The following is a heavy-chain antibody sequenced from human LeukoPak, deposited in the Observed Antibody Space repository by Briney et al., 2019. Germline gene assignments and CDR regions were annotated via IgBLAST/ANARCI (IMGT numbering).Heavy chain of an antibody. V-gene: IGHV3-30*18. CDR2: ISYDGSNK. D-gene: IGHD1-14*01. Sequence: GWSLRLSCVSCRLTFSSYCMHWVRQAPGRGLEGVAVISYDGSNKYYVDSVKGRFTISKDNSNNPLYLQMNSLRAEDTAVYYCAKGVHHDDYWGQGTLVTVSS. J-gene: IGHJ4*02. CDR3: AKGVHHDDY. CDR1: RLTFSSYC.